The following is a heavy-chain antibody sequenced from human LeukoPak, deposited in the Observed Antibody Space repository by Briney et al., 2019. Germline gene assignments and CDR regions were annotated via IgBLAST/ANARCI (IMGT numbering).Heavy chain of an antibody. Sequence: SETLSLTCTVYGGSFSGYYWSWIRQPPGRGLEWIGEINHSGSTNYNPSLESRVTISGDTSKNQFSLKLSSVTAADTAVYYCARGDCSSTSCYFDYWGQGTLVTVSS. J-gene: IGHJ4*02. CDR3: ARGDCSSTSCYFDY. V-gene: IGHV4-34*01. CDR2: INHSGST. D-gene: IGHD2-2*01. CDR1: GGSFSGYY.